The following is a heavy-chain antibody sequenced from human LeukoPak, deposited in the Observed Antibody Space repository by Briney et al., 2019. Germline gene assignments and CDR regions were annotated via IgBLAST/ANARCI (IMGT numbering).Heavy chain of an antibody. D-gene: IGHD6-13*01. CDR2: INPSGGST. J-gene: IGHJ6*02. Sequence: ASVKVSCKASGYTFTSYYMHWVRQAPGQWLEWMVIINPSGGSTSYAQKFQGRVTMTRDTSTSTVYMELSSLRSEDTAVYYCARQGFSSSWTYYYYYYGMDVWGQGTTVTVSS. CDR3: ARQGFSSSWTYYYYYYGMDV. V-gene: IGHV1-46*01. CDR1: GYTFTSYY.